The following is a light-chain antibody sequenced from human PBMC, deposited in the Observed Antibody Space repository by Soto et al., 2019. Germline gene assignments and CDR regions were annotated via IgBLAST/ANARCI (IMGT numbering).Light chain of an antibody. CDR1: SSNIGSKT. J-gene: IGLJ2*01. V-gene: IGLV1-44*01. CDR3: AAWDDSLNVL. CDR2: TND. Sequence: QSALTQPPSASGTPGQRVTISCSGSSSNIGSKTVNWYQQLPGTAPKLLIYTNDRRPSGVPDRFSASKSGTSASLAISGLQSEDEADHFCAAWDDSLNVLFGGGTQLTVL.